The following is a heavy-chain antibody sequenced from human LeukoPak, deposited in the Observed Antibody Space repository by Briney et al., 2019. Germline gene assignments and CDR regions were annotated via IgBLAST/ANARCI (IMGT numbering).Heavy chain of an antibody. J-gene: IGHJ2*01. CDR2: IYYSGST. CDR1: GGSISSYY. CDR3: ARGIVVVPAAPWYFDL. V-gene: IGHV4-59*08. D-gene: IGHD2-2*01. Sequence: PSETLSLTCTVSGGSISSYYWSWIRQPPGKGLEWIGNIYYSGSTNYNPSLKSRVTISVDTSKNQFSLNLISVTAADTAVYYCARGIVVVPAAPWYFDLWGRGTLVTVSS.